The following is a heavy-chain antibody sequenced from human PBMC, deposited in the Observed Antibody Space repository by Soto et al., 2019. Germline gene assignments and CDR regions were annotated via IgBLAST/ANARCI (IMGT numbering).Heavy chain of an antibody. Sequence: GGSLRLSCAASGFTFTRYSMNWVRQAPGKGLEWVSPISSTTNYIYYGDSMKGRFTISRDNAKNSLYLEMNSLRAEDTAVYYCARESEDLTSNFDYWGQGTLLTVSS. CDR1: GFTFTRYS. J-gene: IGHJ4*02. V-gene: IGHV3-21*06. CDR3: ARESEDLTSNFDY. CDR2: ISSTTNYI.